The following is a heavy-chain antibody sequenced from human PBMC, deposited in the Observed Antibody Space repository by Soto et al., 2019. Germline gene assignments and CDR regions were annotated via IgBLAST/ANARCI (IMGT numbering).Heavy chain of an antibody. V-gene: IGHV1-69*13. D-gene: IGHD1-7*01. CDR2: IIPIFGTA. CDR3: ARVITGTSALYYYMDV. J-gene: IGHJ6*03. CDR1: GGTFSSYA. Sequence: ASVKVSCKASGGTFSSYAISWVRQAPGQGLEWMGGIIPIFGTANYAQKFQGRVTITADESTSTAYMELSSLRSEDTAVYYCARVITGTSALYYYMDVWGKGTTVTVSS.